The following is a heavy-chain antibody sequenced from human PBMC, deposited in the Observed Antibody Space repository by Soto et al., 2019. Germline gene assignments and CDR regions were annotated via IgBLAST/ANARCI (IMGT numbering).Heavy chain of an antibody. D-gene: IGHD1-1*01. V-gene: IGHV1-69*02. J-gene: IGHJ5*02. Sequence: QVQLVQSGAEVKKPGSSVKVSCKASGGTFSSYTISWVRQAPGQGLEWMGRIIPILGIANYAQKFQGRVTTTADKPTSTAYMELTSLSSEHTAVYYCASCVQNWFDPWGQGTLVTVSS. CDR2: IIPILGIA. CDR1: GGTFSSYT. CDR3: ASCVQNWFDP.